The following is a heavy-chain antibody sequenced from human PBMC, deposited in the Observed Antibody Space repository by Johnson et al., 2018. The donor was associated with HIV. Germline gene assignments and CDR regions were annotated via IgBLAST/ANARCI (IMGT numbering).Heavy chain of an antibody. CDR3: ARENYRRRDAFDV. V-gene: IGHV3-72*01. Sequence: VQLVESGGGVVQPGRSLRLSCAASGFTFSSYGVHWVRQAPGKGLEWVGRTTDKLNSYTTKYAASVQCRFTISRDDSKKSLYLQINSLRTEDTAVYYCARENYRRRDAFDVWGQGTVVIVSS. D-gene: IGHD1-7*01. J-gene: IGHJ3*01. CDR1: GFTFSSYG. CDR2: TTDKLNSYTT.